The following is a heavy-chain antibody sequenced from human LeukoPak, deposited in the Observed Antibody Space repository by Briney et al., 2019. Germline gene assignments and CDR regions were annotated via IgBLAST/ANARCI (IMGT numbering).Heavy chain of an antibody. J-gene: IGHJ4*02. CDR2: IHYSGIT. V-gene: IGHV4-59*01. D-gene: IGHD3-3*01. CDR3: ASLNHALLGGWSFDY. Sequence: SETLSLTCTVSGGSISSYYWSWIREPPGKGLEWIGYIHYSGITNYSPSLKSRVTISVDTSKNQFSLKLSSVTAADSAVYYCASLNHALLGGWSFDYWGQGTLVTVSS. CDR1: GGSISSYY.